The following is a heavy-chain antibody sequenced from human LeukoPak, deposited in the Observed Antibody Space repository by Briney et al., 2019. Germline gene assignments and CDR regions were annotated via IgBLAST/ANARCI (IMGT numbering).Heavy chain of an antibody. CDR1: RYSFTSYW. Sequence: GESLKISCKGSRYSFTSYWIGWVRQMPGKGLEWMGIIYPGDSDTRYSPSFQGQVTISADKSISTAYLQWSSLKASDTAMYYCASWVGSGGSCYSGCYGMDVWGQGTTVTVSS. CDR2: IYPGDSDT. D-gene: IGHD2-15*01. V-gene: IGHV5-51*01. CDR3: ASWVGSGGSCYSGCYGMDV. J-gene: IGHJ6*02.